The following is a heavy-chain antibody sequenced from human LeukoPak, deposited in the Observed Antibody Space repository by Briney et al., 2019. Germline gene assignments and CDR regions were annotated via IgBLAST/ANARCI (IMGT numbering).Heavy chain of an antibody. CDR1: GDSVSSNSAA. CDR2: TYYRSKWYN. Sequence: SQTLSLTCAISGDSVSSNSAAWNWIRQSPSRGLEWLGRTYYRSKWYNDYAVSVKSRITINPDTSKNQFSLQLNSVTPEDTAVYYCARGRFDVYGPYSSGWFPGAAFERDNWFDPWGQGTLVTVSS. V-gene: IGHV6-1*01. D-gene: IGHD6-19*01. J-gene: IGHJ5*02. CDR3: ARGRFDVYGPYSSGWFPGAAFERDNWFDP.